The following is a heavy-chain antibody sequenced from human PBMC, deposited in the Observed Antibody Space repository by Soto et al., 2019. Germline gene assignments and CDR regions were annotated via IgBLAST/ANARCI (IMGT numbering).Heavy chain of an antibody. CDR2: ISSSGSTI. Sequence: GGSLRLSCAASGFTFSSYEMNWVRQAPGKGLEWVSYISSSGSTIYYADSVKGRFTISRDNAKNSLYLQMNSLRAEDTAVYYCARARIIYCSSTSGPFGMDVWGQGTQVTVSS. D-gene: IGHD2-2*01. V-gene: IGHV3-48*03. CDR1: GFTFSSYE. CDR3: ARARIIYCSSTSGPFGMDV. J-gene: IGHJ6*02.